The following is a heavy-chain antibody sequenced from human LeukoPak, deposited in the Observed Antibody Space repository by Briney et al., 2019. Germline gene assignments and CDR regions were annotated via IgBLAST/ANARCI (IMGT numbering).Heavy chain of an antibody. J-gene: IGHJ4*02. Sequence: GGSLRLSCTASGFSFSTCSMNWVRQAPGKGLEWVSYIVGSSSNIYYADSVKGRFTISRDNSKNTLYLQMNSLRAEDTAVYYCARGTDYYDSSGYYYGGYYFDYWGQGTLVTVSS. CDR2: IVGSSSNI. CDR1: GFSFSTCS. CDR3: ARGTDYYDSSGYYYGGYYFDY. D-gene: IGHD3-22*01. V-gene: IGHV3-48*01.